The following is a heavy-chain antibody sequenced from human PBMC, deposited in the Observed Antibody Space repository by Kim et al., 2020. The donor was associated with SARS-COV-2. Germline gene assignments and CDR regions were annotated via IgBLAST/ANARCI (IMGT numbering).Heavy chain of an antibody. CDR2: ISGSGGST. J-gene: IGHJ4*02. CDR3: AKVVRGRLLWFRELLYDY. V-gene: IGHV3-23*01. D-gene: IGHD3-10*01. Sequence: GGSLRLSCAASGFTFSSYAMSWVRQAPGKGLEWVSAISGSGGSTYYADSVKGRFTISRDNSKNTLYLQMNSLRAEDTSVYYCAKVVRGRLLWFRELLYDYWGQGTLVTVSS. CDR1: GFTFSSYA.